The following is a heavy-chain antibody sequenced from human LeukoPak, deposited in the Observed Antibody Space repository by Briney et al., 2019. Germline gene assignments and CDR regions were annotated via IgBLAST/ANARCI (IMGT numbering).Heavy chain of an antibody. CDR1: SGSISSYY. CDR2: IYTSGST. V-gene: IGHV4-4*09. J-gene: IGHJ4*02. Sequence: SETLSLTCTVSSGSISSYYWSWIRQPPGKGLEWIGYIYTSGSTNYNPSLKSRVTISVDTSKNQFSLKLSSVTAADTAVYYCARNMVGYFDYWGQGTLVTVSS. CDR3: ARNMVGYFDY. D-gene: IGHD2/OR15-2a*01.